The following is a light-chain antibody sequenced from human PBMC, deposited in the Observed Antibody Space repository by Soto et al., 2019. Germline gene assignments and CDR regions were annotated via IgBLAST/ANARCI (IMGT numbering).Light chain of an antibody. CDR1: SSDVGGYND. V-gene: IGLV2-8*01. CDR3: SSYAGREVV. Sequence: QSALTQPPSASGSPGQPVTISCTGTSSDVGGYNDVSWYQHHPGKAPKVMIYEVTKRPSGVPDRFSGSKSGNTASLTVSGLQAEDEADYYCSSYAGREVVFGGGTKLTVL. CDR2: EVT. J-gene: IGLJ2*01.